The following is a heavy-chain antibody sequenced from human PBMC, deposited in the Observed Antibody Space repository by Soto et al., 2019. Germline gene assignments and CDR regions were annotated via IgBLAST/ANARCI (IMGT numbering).Heavy chain of an antibody. D-gene: IGHD2-15*01. Sequence: EVQLVESGGGLVQPGRSLRLSCAASGFRFDDYGMHWVRQVPGKGLEWVSGISYYSGSIGYADSVKGRFTISRDNAKNSLYLQMDSLRAGATALYYCGEGMGGTCNGKDVWGQGTTVTVSS. CDR1: GFRFDDYG. V-gene: IGHV3-9*01. CDR3: GEGMGGTCNGKDV. CDR2: ISYYSGSI. J-gene: IGHJ6*02.